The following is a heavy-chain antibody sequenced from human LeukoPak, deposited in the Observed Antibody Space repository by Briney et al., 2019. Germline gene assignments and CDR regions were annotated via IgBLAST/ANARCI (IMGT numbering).Heavy chain of an antibody. Sequence: SETLSLTCTVSNYSISSGYYWGWIRQSPGKGLEWIGSIYHGGSTYYNPSLRSRVIVSVDTSKNHFSLKMRSVTAADTAVYYCAKRPGIAAAGTALDYWGQGTLVTVSS. V-gene: IGHV4-38-2*02. D-gene: IGHD6-13*01. CDR3: AKRPGIAAAGTALDY. J-gene: IGHJ4*02. CDR1: NYSISSGYY. CDR2: IYHGGST.